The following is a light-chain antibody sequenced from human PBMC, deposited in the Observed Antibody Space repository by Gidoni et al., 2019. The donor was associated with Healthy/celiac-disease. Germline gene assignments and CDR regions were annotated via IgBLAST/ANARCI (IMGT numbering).Light chain of an antibody. CDR3: QQRSNWPRGT. V-gene: IGKV3-11*01. CDR2: DAS. J-gene: IGKJ1*01. CDR1: QSVSSS. Sequence: EIVLTQSPATLSLSPGERATLSCMASQSVSSSLAWYQQKPGQAPRLLIYDASNRATGIPARFSGSGSGTYFTLTISSLEPEDFAVYYCQQRSNWPRGTFGQGTKVEIK.